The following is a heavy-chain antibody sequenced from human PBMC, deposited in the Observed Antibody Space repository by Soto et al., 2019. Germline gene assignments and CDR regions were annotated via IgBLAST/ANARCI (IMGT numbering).Heavy chain of an antibody. CDR2: ISSSSSYI. CDR1: GFPFSSYS. CDR3: AGPAAKYGLSSYFDY. J-gene: IGHJ4*02. Sequence: PGGSLRLSCADSGFPFSSYSMNWVRQAPGKGLEWVSSISSSSSYIYYAASVKGRFTLSRDNAKNSLYLQMNSLSAEDMAVYYCAGPAAKYGLSSYFDYWGQGTLVTVSS. V-gene: IGHV3-21*01. D-gene: IGHD3-16*01.